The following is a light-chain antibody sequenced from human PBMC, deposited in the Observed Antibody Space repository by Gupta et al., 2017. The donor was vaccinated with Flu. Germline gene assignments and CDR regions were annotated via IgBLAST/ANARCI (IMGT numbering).Light chain of an antibody. CDR1: QSISTY. CDR2: KVS. Sequence: IQMTQSPPSLSRSVGDSVTITCQANQSISTYLSWFQQTQGRAPKLLIYKVSTLHTGVPSRFSGGGSGTDFSLTITSLQADDSAIYYCQQGDRVPYTFGQGTRMEI. J-gene: IGKJ2*01. V-gene: IGKV1-39*01. CDR3: QQGDRVPYT.